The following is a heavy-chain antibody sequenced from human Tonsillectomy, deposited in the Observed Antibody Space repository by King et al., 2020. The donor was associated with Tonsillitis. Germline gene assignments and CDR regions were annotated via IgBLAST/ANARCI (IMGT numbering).Heavy chain of an antibody. J-gene: IGHJ6*02. D-gene: IGHD4-17*01. CDR3: TLLVTLVTTTDYYYGMDV. V-gene: IGHV2-26*01. CDR1: GFSLSNARMG. CDR2: IFSNDEK. Sequence: TLKESGPVLVKPTETLTLTCIVSGFSLSNARMGVSWIRQPPGKALEWLAHIFSNDEKSYSTSLKSRLTISKDTSKSQVVLTMTNMDPVDTATYYCTLLVTLVTTTDYYYGMDVWGQGTTVTVSS.